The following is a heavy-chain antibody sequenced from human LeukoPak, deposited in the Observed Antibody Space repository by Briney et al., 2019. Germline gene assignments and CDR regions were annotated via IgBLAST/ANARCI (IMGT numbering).Heavy chain of an antibody. J-gene: IGHJ4*02. CDR1: ASVFSGYG. CDR2: IWYDGSKK. CDR3: ARWDGTEQTFDY. D-gene: IGHD1-1*01. Sequence: PGRSLRLSCAPSASVFSGYGMHWVRHAPGKGLGWVAVIWYDGSKKYYADSVKGRFTISRDNSKNTLYLHMNSLRAEDTAVYYCARWDGTEQTFDYWGQGTLVTVSS. V-gene: IGHV3-33*01.